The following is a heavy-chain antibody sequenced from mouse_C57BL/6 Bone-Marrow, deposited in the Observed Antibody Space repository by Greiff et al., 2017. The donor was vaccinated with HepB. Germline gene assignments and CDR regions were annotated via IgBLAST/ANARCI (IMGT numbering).Heavy chain of an antibody. J-gene: IGHJ2*01. V-gene: IGHV2-2*01. Sequence: QVQLKESGPGLVQPSQSLSITCTVSGFSLTSYGVHWVRQSPGKGLEWLGVIWSGGSTDYNAAFISRLSISKDNSKSQVFFKMNSLQADDTAIYYCARVTGLRRYYFDYWGQGTTLTVSS. D-gene: IGHD2-4*01. CDR2: IWSGGST. CDR3: ARVTGLRRYYFDY. CDR1: GFSLTSYG.